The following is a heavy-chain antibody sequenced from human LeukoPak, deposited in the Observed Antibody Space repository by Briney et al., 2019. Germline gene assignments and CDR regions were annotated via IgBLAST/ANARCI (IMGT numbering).Heavy chain of an antibody. J-gene: IGHJ4*02. CDR2: ISVSGGST. CDR3: AKDGDDSIDY. Sequence: GGSLRLSCAASGFTYSSYAMSWVRQAPGKGLEWVSAISVSGGSTYYADSVKGRFTISRDNSKNTLYLQMNSLRAEDTAVYYCAKDGDDSIDYWGQGTLVTVSS. CDR1: GFTYSSYA. D-gene: IGHD3-22*01. V-gene: IGHV3-23*01.